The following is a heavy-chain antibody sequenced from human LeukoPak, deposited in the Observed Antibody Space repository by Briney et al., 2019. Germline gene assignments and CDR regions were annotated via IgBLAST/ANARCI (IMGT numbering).Heavy chain of an antibody. CDR2: ISGSGGST. CDR3: ARKVAAAGTGIETGYFDY. Sequence: GGSLRLSCAASGFTFSSHAMSWVRQAPGKGLEWVSGISGSGGSTYYADSVKGRFTISRDNSKNTLYLQMNSLRAEDTAVYYCARKVAAAGTGIETGYFDYWGQGTLVTVSS. CDR1: GFTFSSHA. V-gene: IGHV3-23*01. J-gene: IGHJ4*02. D-gene: IGHD6-13*01.